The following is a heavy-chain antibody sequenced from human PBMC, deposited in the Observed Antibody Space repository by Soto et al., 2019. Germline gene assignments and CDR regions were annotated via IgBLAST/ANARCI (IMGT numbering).Heavy chain of an antibody. D-gene: IGHD2-2*01. Sequence: TSETLSLTCTVSGGSISSYYWSWILQPPGKGLEWIGYIYYSGSTNYNPSLKSRVTISVDTSKNQFSLKLSSVTAADTAVYYCARVWTECSSTSCYAEDYDYYYYMDVWGKGTTVTVSS. CDR1: GGSISSYY. J-gene: IGHJ6*03. V-gene: IGHV4-59*01. CDR3: ARVWTECSSTSCYAEDYDYYYYMDV. CDR2: IYYSGST.